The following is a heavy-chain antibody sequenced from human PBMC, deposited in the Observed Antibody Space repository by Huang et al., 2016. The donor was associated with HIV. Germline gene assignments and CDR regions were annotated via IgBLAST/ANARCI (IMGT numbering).Heavy chain of an antibody. J-gene: IGHJ4*02. CDR2: ISETGSVI. CDR1: GFSFSSCN. V-gene: IGHV3-48*01. D-gene: IGHD6-13*01. Sequence: EEQLVESGGGLVQPGGSLRLSCAASGFSFSSCNMNWVRQAQGEGLEWLSYISETGSVITYADSVKGRFTVSRDNAKNSLYLQMVSLRAEDTAVYYCARGYSSSWLYNWGQGTLVTVSS. CDR3: ARGYSSSWLYN.